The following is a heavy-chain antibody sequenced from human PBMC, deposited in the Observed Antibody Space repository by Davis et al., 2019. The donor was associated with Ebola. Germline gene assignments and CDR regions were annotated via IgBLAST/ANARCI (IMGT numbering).Heavy chain of an antibody. CDR3: TRGIARRHYGSWFDP. D-gene: IGHD4-17*01. CDR2: MNPISGNT. V-gene: IGHV1-8*01. CDR1: GYTFTTYD. Sequence: SVKVSCKASGYTFTTYDINWVRQATGQGLEGMGLMNPISGNTGYAQKFQGRVTMTRDTSITTAYMELSSLSSDDMDVYYSTRGIARRHYGSWFDPWGQGTPVTVSS. J-gene: IGHJ5*02.